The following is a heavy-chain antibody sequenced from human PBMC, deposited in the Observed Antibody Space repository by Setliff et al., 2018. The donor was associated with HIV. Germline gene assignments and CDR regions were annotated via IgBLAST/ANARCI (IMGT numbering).Heavy chain of an antibody. CDR3: ARVDYGDYDFDY. CDR1: AGSFTSSNYY. V-gene: IGHV4-39*01. D-gene: IGHD4-17*01. Sequence: SETLSLTCNVSAGSFTSSNYYWGWIRQPPGKALEWIGSFHYSGSTSYSPSLRSRVTISVDTSKNQFSLELTSVTAADTAVYYCARVDYGDYDFDYWGQGTLVTVSS. J-gene: IGHJ4*02. CDR2: FHYSGST.